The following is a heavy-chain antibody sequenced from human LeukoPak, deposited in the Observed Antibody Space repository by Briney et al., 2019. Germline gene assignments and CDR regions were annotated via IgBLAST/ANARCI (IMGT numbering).Heavy chain of an antibody. J-gene: IGHJ4*02. CDR3: ARDRGVIVGTARDHYFDY. CDR1: GGSIRNSSFY. D-gene: IGHD1-26*01. V-gene: IGHV4-39*07. CDR2: IYNSGTT. Sequence: SETLSLTCAVSGGSIRNSSFYWGWIRQPPGKGLEWIASIYNSGTTYYNPSLKSRITIFVDTSKNQVSLKLSSVTAADTAVYYCARDRGVIVGTARDHYFDYWGQGTLVTVSS.